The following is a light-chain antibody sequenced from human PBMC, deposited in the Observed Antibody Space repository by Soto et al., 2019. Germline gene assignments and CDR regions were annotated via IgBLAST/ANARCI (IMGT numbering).Light chain of an antibody. J-gene: IGKJ2*01. V-gene: IGKV1-39*01. Sequence: DIQMTQSPSSLSASVGDRVTITCRASQSISSYLNWYQQKPGKAPKLLISAASSLQSGVPSRFSCRGSGTEFTLTLSSLQPEDFATYYCQQSDSTPYTFGQGTKLEIK. CDR3: QQSDSTPYT. CDR2: AAS. CDR1: QSISSY.